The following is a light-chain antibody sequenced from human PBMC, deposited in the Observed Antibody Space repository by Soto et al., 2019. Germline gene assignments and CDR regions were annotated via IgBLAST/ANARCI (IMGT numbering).Light chain of an antibody. CDR2: GQN. V-gene: IGLV1-44*01. CDR3: AVWDDSLDGRV. CDR1: SSNIGSNT. J-gene: IGLJ2*01. Sequence: QSVLTQPPSASGTPGQRVTISCSGSSSNIGSNTVNWYQQLPGTAPKLLIYGQNQRPSGVPDRFSGSKSGTSASLAISGPXXXXXXXXYCAVWDDSLDGRVFGGGTKLTV.